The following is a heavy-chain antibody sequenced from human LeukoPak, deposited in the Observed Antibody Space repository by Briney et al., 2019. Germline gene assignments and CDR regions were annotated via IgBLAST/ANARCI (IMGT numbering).Heavy chain of an antibody. Sequence: SETLSLTCTVSGGSISSYYWSWIRQPPGKGLEWIGYIYYSGSTNYNPSLKSRVTISVDTSKNQFSLKLTSVTASDTAVYYCARLPDPWGQGTLVTVSS. CDR1: GGSISSYY. V-gene: IGHV4-59*08. CDR3: ARLPDP. CDR2: IYYSGST. J-gene: IGHJ5*02.